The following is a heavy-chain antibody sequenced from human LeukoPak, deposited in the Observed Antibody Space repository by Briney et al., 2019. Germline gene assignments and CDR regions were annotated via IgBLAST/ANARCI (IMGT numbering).Heavy chain of an antibody. CDR3: ARASAGDSSGYYYVD. CDR1: GSTFSSYG. J-gene: IGHJ4*02. Sequence: GRSLRLSCAASGSTFSSYGMHWVRQAPGKGLEWVAVIWYDGSTKYYADSVRGRFTISRGNSKNTLYLEMNRLRAEDTAMYYCARASAGDSSGYYYVDWGQGTLVTVSS. V-gene: IGHV3-33*01. D-gene: IGHD3-22*01. CDR2: IWYDGSTK.